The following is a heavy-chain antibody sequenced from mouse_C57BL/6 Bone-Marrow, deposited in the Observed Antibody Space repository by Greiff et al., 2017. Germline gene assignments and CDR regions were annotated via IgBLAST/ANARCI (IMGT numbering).Heavy chain of an antibody. CDR3: ARSRYYGSRFFDY. D-gene: IGHD1-1*01. J-gene: IGHJ2*01. V-gene: IGHV1-19*01. Sequence: VQLQQSGPVLVKPGASVKMSCKASGYTFTDYYMNWVKQSHGKSLEWIGVINPYNGGTSSNQKFKGKATLTVDKSSSTAYMELNSLTSDDSAVYYCARSRYYGSRFFDYWGQGTTLPVSS. CDR1: GYTFTDYY. CDR2: INPYNGGT.